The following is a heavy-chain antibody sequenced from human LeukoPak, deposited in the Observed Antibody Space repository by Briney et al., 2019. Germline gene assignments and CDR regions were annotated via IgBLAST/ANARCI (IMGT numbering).Heavy chain of an antibody. CDR2: IYYSGST. D-gene: IGHD3-22*01. Sequence: PSETLSLTCTVSGGSISSSSYYWGWIRQPPGKGLEWIGSIYYSGSTYYNPSLKSRVTISVDTSKNQFSLKLSSVTAADTAVYYCARDPELYYYDSANSRVAFDIWGQGTMVTVSS. CDR3: ARDPELYYYDSANSRVAFDI. J-gene: IGHJ3*02. CDR1: GGSISSSSYY. V-gene: IGHV4-39*07.